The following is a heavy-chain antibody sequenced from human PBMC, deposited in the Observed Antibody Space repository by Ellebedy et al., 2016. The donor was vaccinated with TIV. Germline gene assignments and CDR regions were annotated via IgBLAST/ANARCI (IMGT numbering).Heavy chain of an antibody. D-gene: IGHD5-24*01. CDR2: ISYSGTT. V-gene: IGHV4-61*01. CDR3: ARGGDGYIHY. CDR1: GGSVSSGSYY. J-gene: IGHJ4*02. Sequence: MPSETLSLTCTVSGGSVSSGSYYWSWIRQPPGKGLEWLGYISYSGTTNYNPSLKSRVTISVDTSKKQFSLKLSSVTAADTAVYYCARGGDGYIHYWGQGTLVTVSS.